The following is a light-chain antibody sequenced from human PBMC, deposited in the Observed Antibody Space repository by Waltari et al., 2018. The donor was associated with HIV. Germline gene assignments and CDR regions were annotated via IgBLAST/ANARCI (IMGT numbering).Light chain of an antibody. V-gene: IGLV3-21*02. CDR2: DDR. J-gene: IGLJ2*01. Sequence: SYVLTQLPPVSVAPGPSARLTCGGNTHAATKSVHWYRLNPGQAPVVVIYDDRDRPSGIPDRFSGSSSGDTATLTISRAEAGDEADYYCQVWDGRGDPVIFGGGTKLAVV. CDR3: QVWDGRGDPVI. CDR1: THAATKS.